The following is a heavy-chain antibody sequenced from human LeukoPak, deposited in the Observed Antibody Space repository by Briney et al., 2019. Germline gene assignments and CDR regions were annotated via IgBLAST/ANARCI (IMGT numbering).Heavy chain of an antibody. V-gene: IGHV1-18*01. D-gene: IGHD6-19*01. Sequence: ASVRVSCKASGFRFTNYAVSWVRQAPGQGLEWMGWISAYNGNTNYAQKLQGRVTMTTDTSTSTAYMELRSLRSDDTAVYYCARKTSSGFLWFDPWGQGTLVTVSS. CDR3: ARKTSSGFLWFDP. CDR1: GFRFTNYA. J-gene: IGHJ5*02. CDR2: ISAYNGNT.